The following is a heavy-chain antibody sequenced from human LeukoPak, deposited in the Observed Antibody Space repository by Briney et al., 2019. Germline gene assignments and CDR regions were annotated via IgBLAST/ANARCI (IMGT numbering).Heavy chain of an antibody. Sequence: PSETLSLTCTVSGGSISSDYWSWIRQPPGKGLEYIGFMFASGTSNYNPSFKSRVTMSVDTSKSQFSLKLSSVTAADTAVYYCARDRYGDYVADYWGQGTLVTVSS. J-gene: IGHJ4*02. D-gene: IGHD4-17*01. CDR2: MFASGTS. V-gene: IGHV4-59*01. CDR3: ARDRYGDYVADY. CDR1: GGSISSDY.